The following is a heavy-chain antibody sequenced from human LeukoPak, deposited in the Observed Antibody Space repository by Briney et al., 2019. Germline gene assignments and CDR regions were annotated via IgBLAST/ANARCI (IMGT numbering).Heavy chain of an antibody. D-gene: IGHD5-18*01. Sequence: GRSLRLSCAASGFTFSSYGMHWVRQAPGKGLEWVAVISYDGNNKYYADSVKGRFIISRDNSKNTLYLQMNSLRAEDTAVYYCAKDPSLYSYGTNYFDYWGQGTLVTISS. J-gene: IGHJ4*02. V-gene: IGHV3-30*18. CDR1: GFTFSSYG. CDR2: ISYDGNNK. CDR3: AKDPSLYSYGTNYFDY.